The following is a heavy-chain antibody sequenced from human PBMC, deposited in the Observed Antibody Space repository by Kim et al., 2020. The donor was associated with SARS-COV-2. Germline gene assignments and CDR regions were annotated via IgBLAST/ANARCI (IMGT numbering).Heavy chain of an antibody. V-gene: IGHV4-59*08. D-gene: IGHD2-2*01. J-gene: IGHJ2*01. Sequence: SETLSLTCTVSGGSISSYYWSWIRQPPGKGLEWIGYIYYSGSTNYNPSLKSRVTISVDTSKNQFSLKLSSVTAADTAVHYCARHEWYCSSTSCAYWYFDLWGRGTLVTVSS. CDR2: IYYSGST. CDR3: ARHEWYCSSTSCAYWYFDL. CDR1: GGSISSYY.